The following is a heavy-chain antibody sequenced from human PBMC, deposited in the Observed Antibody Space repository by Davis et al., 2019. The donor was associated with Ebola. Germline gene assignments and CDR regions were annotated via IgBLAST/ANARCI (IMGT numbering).Heavy chain of an antibody. J-gene: IGHJ1*01. CDR2: INPHNGNT. CDR3: ARAPGLGCSSTSCYLDFQH. V-gene: IGHV1-18*04. CDR1: GYTFTSYG. Sequence: ASVKVSCKASGYTFTSYGITWVRQAPGQGLEWMGWINPHNGNTNYAQNVQGRVTMTTDTSTSTAYMEVGSLRSDDTAGYYWARAPGLGCSSTSCYLDFQHWGQGTLVTVSS. D-gene: IGHD2-2*01.